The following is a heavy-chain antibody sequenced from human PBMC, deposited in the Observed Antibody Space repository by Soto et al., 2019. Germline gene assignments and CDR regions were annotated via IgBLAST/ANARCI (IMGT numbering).Heavy chain of an antibody. V-gene: IGHV4-59*01. CDR1: GGSISSYY. CDR3: ARGIAARPVGSTHFDY. D-gene: IGHD6-6*01. J-gene: IGHJ4*02. Sequence: SETLSLTCTVSGGSISSYYWSWIRQPPGKGLEWIGYIYYSGSTNYNPSLKSRVTISVDTSKNQFSLKLSSVTAADTAVYYCARGIAARPVGSTHFDYWGQGALVTVSS. CDR2: IYYSGST.